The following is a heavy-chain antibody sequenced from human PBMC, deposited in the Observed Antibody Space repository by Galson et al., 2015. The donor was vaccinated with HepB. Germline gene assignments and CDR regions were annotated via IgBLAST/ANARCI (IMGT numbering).Heavy chain of an antibody. V-gene: IGHV3-30*18. Sequence: SLRLSCAASGFTFSSYGMHWVRQAPGKGLEWVAVISYDGSNKYYADSVKGRFTISRDNSKNTLYLQMNSLRAEDTAVYYCAKSAGGYYMDVWGKGTMVTVSS. D-gene: IGHD3-16*01. CDR3: AKSAGGYYMDV. J-gene: IGHJ6*03. CDR2: ISYDGSNK. CDR1: GFTFSSYG.